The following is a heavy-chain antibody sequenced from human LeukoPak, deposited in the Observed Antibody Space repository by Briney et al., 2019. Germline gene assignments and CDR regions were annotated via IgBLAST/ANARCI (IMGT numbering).Heavy chain of an antibody. J-gene: IGHJ4*02. CDR1: GFTFSSYS. Sequence: PGGSLRLFCAASGFTFSSYSMNWVRQAPGKGLEWVSSINSRSSSINYADSVKGRFAISRDNARNSLYLQMNSRRAEDPAVYYCASEFRSEGYWGQGTLVTVSS. CDR3: ASEFRSEGY. CDR2: INSRSSSI. V-gene: IGHV3-21*01.